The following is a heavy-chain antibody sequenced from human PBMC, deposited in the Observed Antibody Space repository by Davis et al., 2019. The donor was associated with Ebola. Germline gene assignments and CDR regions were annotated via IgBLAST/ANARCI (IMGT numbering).Heavy chain of an antibody. CDR3: ARRTHGTKNYVFDS. J-gene: IGHJ4*02. V-gene: IGHV5-10-1*01. D-gene: IGHD1-7*01. Sequence: GESLKISCKGSGYSFTSYWIGWVRQMPGKGLEWMGRIDPSDSYTDYSPSFQGHVTISVDKSISAAYLQWSSLEASDTAMYYCARRTHGTKNYVFDSWGQGTLVTVSS. CDR1: GYSFTSYW. CDR2: IDPSDSYT.